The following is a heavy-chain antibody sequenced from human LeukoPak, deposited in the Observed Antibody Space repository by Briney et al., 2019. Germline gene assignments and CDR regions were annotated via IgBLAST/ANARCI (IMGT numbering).Heavy chain of an antibody. D-gene: IGHD4-17*01. Sequence: SETLSLTCTVSGGSISSSSYYWGWIRQPPGKGLEWIGSIYYSGSTYYNPSLKSRVTISVDTSKNQFSLKLSSVTAADTAVYYCARGYRGGDYYYFDYWGQGTLVTVSS. V-gene: IGHV4-39*01. CDR1: GGSISSSSYY. CDR3: ARGYRGGDYYYFDY. CDR2: IYYSGST. J-gene: IGHJ4*02.